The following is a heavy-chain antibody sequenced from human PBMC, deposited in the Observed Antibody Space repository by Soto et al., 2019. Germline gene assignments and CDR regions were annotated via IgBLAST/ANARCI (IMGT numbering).Heavy chain of an antibody. D-gene: IGHD6-19*01. J-gene: IGHJ4*02. CDR3: AKGGGSYTTGWYNDY. CDR2: IWSSGST. V-gene: IGHV4-4*08. CDR1: GVSLSNSY. Sequence: QVQLQESGPGLVKPSETMSLTCTVSGVSLSNSYCSWARQPPGKGLEWIGHIWSSGSTTYNPSLRSRVTMSVDTSKNQVSLKLSSVTATDTAIYYCAKGGGSYTTGWYNDYWGQGTLVTVSS.